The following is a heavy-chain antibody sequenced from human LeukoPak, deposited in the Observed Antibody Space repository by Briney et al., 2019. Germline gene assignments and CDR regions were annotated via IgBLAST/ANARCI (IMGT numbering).Heavy chain of an antibody. CDR2: INPNSGGT. J-gene: IGHJ3*02. CDR1: GYTFTGYY. CDR3: ARAGLRWNPLSAFDI. V-gene: IGHV1-2*02. D-gene: IGHD4-23*01. Sequence: ASLKASSTASGYTFTGYYMHSGRQAPGQGRGWMGWINPNSGGTNYAQKFQGRVTMTRDTSISTAYMELSRLRSDDTAVYYGARAGLRWNPLSAFDIWGQGTMVTVSS.